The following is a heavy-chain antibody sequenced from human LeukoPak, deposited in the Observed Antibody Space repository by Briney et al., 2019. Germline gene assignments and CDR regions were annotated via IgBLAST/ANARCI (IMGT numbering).Heavy chain of an antibody. V-gene: IGHV6-1*01. D-gene: IGHD6-19*01. CDR3: ARAHIQGYSSGRPFDY. CDR1: GDSVSSNSAA. CDR2: TYYRSKWYN. J-gene: IGHJ4*02. Sequence: QTLSLTCAISGDSVSSNSAAWNWIRQSPSRGLEWLGRTYYRSKWYNDYAVSGKSRITINPRTSKIQFSLQLNSVTPEDAAVYYCARAHIQGYSSGRPFDYWGQGTLVTVSS.